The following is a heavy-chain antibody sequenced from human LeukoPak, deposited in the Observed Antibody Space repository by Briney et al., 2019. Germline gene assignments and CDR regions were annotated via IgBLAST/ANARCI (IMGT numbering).Heavy chain of an antibody. J-gene: IGHJ6*02. CDR1: GGSISSSSYC. CDR3: ARPRSSGWPYYYYGMDV. Sequence: SETLSLTCTVSGGSISSSSYCWGWIRQPPGKGLEWIGSIYYSGSTYYNPSLKSRVTISVDTSKNQFSLKLSSVTAADTAVYYCARPRSSGWPYYYYGMDVWGQGTTVTVSS. CDR2: IYYSGST. D-gene: IGHD6-19*01. V-gene: IGHV4-39*01.